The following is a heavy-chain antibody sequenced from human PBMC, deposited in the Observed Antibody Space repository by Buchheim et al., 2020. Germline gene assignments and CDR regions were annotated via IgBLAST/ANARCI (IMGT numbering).Heavy chain of an antibody. CDR2: INPSGGST. CDR1: GYTFTSYY. V-gene: IGHV1-46*01. CDR3: ARDIVVVVAATPRRYYGMDV. D-gene: IGHD2-15*01. Sequence: QVQLVQSGAEVKKPGASVKVSCKASGYTFTSYYMHWVRQAPGQGLEWMGIINPSGGSTSYAQKFQGRVTMTRDTSTSTVYKELSSLRSEDTAVYYCARDIVVVVAATPRRYYGMDVWGQGTT. J-gene: IGHJ6*02.